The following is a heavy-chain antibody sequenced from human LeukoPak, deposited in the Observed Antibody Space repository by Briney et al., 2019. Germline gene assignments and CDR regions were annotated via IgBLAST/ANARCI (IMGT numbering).Heavy chain of an antibody. D-gene: IGHD4-17*01. V-gene: IGHV3-23*01. Sequence: PGGSLRLSCAASGLTFSSYAMSWVRQAPGKGLEWVSAISGSGGSTYYADSVKGRFTISRDNSKNTLYLQMNSLRAEDTAVYYRAKGPSPLSTTVTILDYWGQGTLVTVSS. J-gene: IGHJ4*02. CDR2: ISGSGGST. CDR1: GLTFSSYA. CDR3: AKGPSPLSTTVTILDY.